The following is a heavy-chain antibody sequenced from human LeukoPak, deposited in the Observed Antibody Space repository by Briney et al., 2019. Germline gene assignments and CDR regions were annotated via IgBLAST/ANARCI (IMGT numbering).Heavy chain of an antibody. CDR2: IYYSGST. Sequence: PSETLSLTCTVSGGSISSYYWSWLRQPPGKGLEWIGYIYYSGSTNYNPSLKSRVTISVDTSKNQFSLKLSSVTAADTAVYYCARIYCGGDCRGYYYHYYMDVWGKGTTVTISS. D-gene: IGHD2-21*02. V-gene: IGHV4-59*01. J-gene: IGHJ6*03. CDR3: ARIYCGGDCRGYYYHYYMDV. CDR1: GGSISSYY.